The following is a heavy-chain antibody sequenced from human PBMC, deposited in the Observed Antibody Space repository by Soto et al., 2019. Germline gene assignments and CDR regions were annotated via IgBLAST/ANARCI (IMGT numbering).Heavy chain of an antibody. CDR1: GFTFSNHW. V-gene: IGHV3-74*01. J-gene: IGHJ6*02. CDR2: INTDGSSI. Sequence: VGSLRLSCAVSGFTFSNHWMHWVRQDPGKGLVWVSRINTDGSSIRYADSVKGRFTISRDNARNTLYLQMNSLRAEDTAVYYCARDVRGLAAVAGLYGMDVWGQGTTVTVSS. D-gene: IGHD6-19*01. CDR3: ARDVRGLAAVAGLYGMDV.